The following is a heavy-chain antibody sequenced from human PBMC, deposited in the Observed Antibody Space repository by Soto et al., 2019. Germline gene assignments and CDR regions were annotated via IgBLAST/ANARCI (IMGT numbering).Heavy chain of an antibody. Sequence: VQLVESGGGVVRPGGSLRLSCAASGFTFDDHGMTWVRQATGKGLEWVSGITWNGATTGYADSVKGRFTISRDNPKDFLYLQMNSLRVEHTALYYCARDGGVVVAVDAFDVWGQGTMVAVSS. V-gene: IGHV3-20*04. CDR2: ITWNGATT. D-gene: IGHD6-19*01. CDR1: GFTFDDHG. CDR3: ARDGGVVVAVDAFDV. J-gene: IGHJ3*01.